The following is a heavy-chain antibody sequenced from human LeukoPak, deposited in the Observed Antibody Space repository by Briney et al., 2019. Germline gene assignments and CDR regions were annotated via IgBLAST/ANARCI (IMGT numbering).Heavy chain of an antibody. CDR1: GGSISSYY. CDR3: ARSGITPSWDY. D-gene: IGHD4-23*01. CDR2: IYYSGST. J-gene: IGHJ4*02. V-gene: IGHV4-59*01. Sequence: SSETLSLTCTASGGSISSYYWSWIRQPPGKGLEWIGYIYYSGSTNYNPSLKSRVTISVDTSKNQFSLKLSSVTAADTAVYYCARSGITPSWDYWGQGTLVTVSS.